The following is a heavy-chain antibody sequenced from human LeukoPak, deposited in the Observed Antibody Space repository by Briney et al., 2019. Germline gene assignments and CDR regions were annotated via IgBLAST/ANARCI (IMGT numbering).Heavy chain of an antibody. V-gene: IGHV1-2*02. D-gene: IGHD6-19*01. J-gene: IGHJ4*02. CDR1: GYTFTDYY. CDR2: INPNSGGT. CDR3: ARREQWQVWDDY. Sequence: ASVKVSCKASGYTFTDYYMHWVRQAPGQGLEWMGWINPNSGGTNYAQKFQGRVTMTRDTSTSTAYMELRSLRSDDTAVYYCARREQWQVWDDYWRQGNLVTVS.